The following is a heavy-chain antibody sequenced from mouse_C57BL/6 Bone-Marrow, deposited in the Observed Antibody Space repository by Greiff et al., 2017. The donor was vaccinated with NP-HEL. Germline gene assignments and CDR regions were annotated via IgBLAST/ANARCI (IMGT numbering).Heavy chain of an antibody. V-gene: IGHV1-62-2*01. D-gene: IGHD2-3*01. CDR3: ARHADGYYGVAY. CDR1: GYTFTEYP. CDR2: FYPGGGSI. Sequence: QVQLQQSGAELVKPGASGKRSCKASGYTFTEYPIHGVKRRSGQGLERLGWFYPGGGSIKYKEKFKDKATLTADKSSSTVYMELSRLTSEDSAVYFCARHADGYYGVAYWGQGTLVTVSA. J-gene: IGHJ3*01.